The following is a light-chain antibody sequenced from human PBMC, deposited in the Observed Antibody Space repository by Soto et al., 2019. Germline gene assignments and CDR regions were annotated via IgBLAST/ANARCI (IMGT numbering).Light chain of an antibody. CDR2: GNN. Sequence: QSVLTQPPSVSGAPGQRVTISCTGSSSNIGAGYDVHWYQQLPGTAPKLLIYGNNNRPSDRFSGSKSGTSASLAITGLQAEDEADYYCQSYDSSLSGSGVVFGGGTQLTVL. J-gene: IGLJ2*01. CDR1: SSNIGAGYD. CDR3: QSYDSSLSGSGVV. V-gene: IGLV1-40*01.